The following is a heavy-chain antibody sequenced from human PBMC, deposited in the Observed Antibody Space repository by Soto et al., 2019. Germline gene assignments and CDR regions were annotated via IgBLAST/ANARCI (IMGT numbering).Heavy chain of an antibody. CDR1: GYTFTSYG. CDR2: INAYNGNT. V-gene: IGHV1-18*01. J-gene: IGHJ4*02. Sequence: QVQLVQSGAEVKKPGASVKVSCKASGYTFTSYGISWVRQAPGQGLEWMGWINAYNGNTKYAQKLQGRVTMTTDTSTSTAYRELRSLRSADTAVYYCARDQAMAQFDYWGQGTLVTVSS. D-gene: IGHD5-18*01. CDR3: ARDQAMAQFDY.